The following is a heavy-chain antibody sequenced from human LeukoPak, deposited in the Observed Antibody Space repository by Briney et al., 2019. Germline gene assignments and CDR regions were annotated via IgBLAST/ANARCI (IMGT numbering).Heavy chain of an antibody. CDR3: ASIQYSSGWYDFDY. V-gene: IGHV3-74*01. CDR1: GFTFSSYA. CDR2: INSDGSST. Sequence: GGSLRLSCAASGFTFSSYAMSWVRQAPGKGLVWVSRINSDGSSTSYADSVKGRFTISRDNAKNTLYLQMNSLRAEDTAVYYCASIQYSSGWYDFDYWGQGTLVTVSS. D-gene: IGHD6-19*01. J-gene: IGHJ4*02.